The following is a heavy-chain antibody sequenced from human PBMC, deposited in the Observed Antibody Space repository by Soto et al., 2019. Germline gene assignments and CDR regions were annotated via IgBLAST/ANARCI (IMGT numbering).Heavy chain of an antibody. CDR3: ARDGQQMTPYAMDV. D-gene: IGHD6-13*01. Sequence: QVQLVESGGGVVQPGTSLRLTCVGSGFSLRNHAMHWVRQAPGKGLEWLAQIWFDGSNKYYADSVRGRFTISRDNSKNTAFLQMNGLRVEDSAVYYCARDGQQMTPYAMDVWGQGTTVTVSS. V-gene: IGHV3-33*01. CDR1: GFSLRNHA. J-gene: IGHJ6*02. CDR2: IWFDGSNK.